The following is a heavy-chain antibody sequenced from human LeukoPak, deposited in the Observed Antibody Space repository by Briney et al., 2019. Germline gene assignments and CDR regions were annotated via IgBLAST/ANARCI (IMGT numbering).Heavy chain of an antibody. J-gene: IGHJ4*02. Sequence: GGSLRLSCAASGFTFSSYAMSWVRQAPGKGLEWVLAISGSGGSTYYADSVKGRFTISRDNAKNSLYLQMNSLRAEDTAVYYCARARDRYNLDYFDYWGQGTLVTVSS. CDR3: ARARDRYNLDYFDY. V-gene: IGHV3-23*01. CDR2: ISGSGGST. D-gene: IGHD5-24*01. CDR1: GFTFSSYA.